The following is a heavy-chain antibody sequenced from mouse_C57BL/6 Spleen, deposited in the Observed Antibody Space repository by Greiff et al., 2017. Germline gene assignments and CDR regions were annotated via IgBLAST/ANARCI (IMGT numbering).Heavy chain of an antibody. CDR3: ARSGDGFAY. Sequence: QVQLQQSGAELVRPGTSVKVSCKASGYAFTNYLIEWVKQRPGQGLEWIGVINPGSGGTNYNEKFKGKATLTADKSSSTAYMQLSSLTSEDSAVYFCARSGDGFAYWGQGTLVTVSA. D-gene: IGHD3-1*01. CDR2: INPGSGGT. CDR1: GYAFTNYL. J-gene: IGHJ3*01. V-gene: IGHV1-54*01.